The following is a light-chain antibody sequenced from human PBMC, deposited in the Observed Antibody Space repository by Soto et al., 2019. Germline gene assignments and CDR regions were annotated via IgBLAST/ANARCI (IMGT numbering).Light chain of an antibody. CDR3: QQSYSTPYT. J-gene: IGKJ2*01. CDR1: QSISSY. CDR2: AAS. V-gene: IGKV1-39*01. Sequence: DIQMTQSPSSLSASVGDRVTITCRASQSISSYLNWYQQKLGKAPKLLIYAASSLQSGVPSRFSGSGSGTDFTLTISSLQPEDFATYYCQQSYSTPYTFGQGTQL.